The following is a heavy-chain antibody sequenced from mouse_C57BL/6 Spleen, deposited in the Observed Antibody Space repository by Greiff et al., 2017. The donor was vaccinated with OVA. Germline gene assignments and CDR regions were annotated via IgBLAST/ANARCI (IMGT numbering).Heavy chain of an antibody. CDR3: ARDRGQGFAY. J-gene: IGHJ3*01. Sequence: EVQLQESGPGLVKPSQSLSLTCSVTGYSITSGYYWNWIRQFPGNKLEWMGYISYDGSNNYNPSLKNRISITRDTSKNQFFLKLNSVTTEDTATYYCARDRGQGFAYWGQGTLVTVSA. CDR2: ISYDGSN. CDR1: GYSITSGYY. V-gene: IGHV3-6*01. D-gene: IGHD3-3*01.